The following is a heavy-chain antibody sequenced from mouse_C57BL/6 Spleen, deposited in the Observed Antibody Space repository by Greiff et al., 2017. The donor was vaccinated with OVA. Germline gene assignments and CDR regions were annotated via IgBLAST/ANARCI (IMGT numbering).Heavy chain of an antibody. D-gene: IGHD5-1*01. CDR3: ARKLFTYFAY. CDR1: GYSITSGYY. J-gene: IGHJ3*01. CDR2: ISYDGSN. V-gene: IGHV3-6*01. Sequence: VQLKESGPGLVKPSQSLSLTCSVTGYSITSGYYWNWIRQFPGNKLEWMGYISYDGSNNYNPSLKNRISITRDTSKNQFFLKLNSVTTEDTATYYCARKLFTYFAYWGQGTLVTVSA.